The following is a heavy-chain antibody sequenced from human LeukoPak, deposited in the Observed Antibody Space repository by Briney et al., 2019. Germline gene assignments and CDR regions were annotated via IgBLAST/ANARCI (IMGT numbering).Heavy chain of an antibody. CDR3: ARTVAHGSADH. CDR1: GGPVTEYY. CDR2: TYHTGST. Sequence: SETLSLTCSVSGGPVTEYYWSWIRQPPGKGLEWIGYTYHTGSTNYSPSLKSRITISVDTSRNQFSLKLSSVTAADTAVYYCARTVAHGSADHWGQGTPVTVSS. D-gene: IGHD5-24*01. V-gene: IGHV4-59*02. J-gene: IGHJ4*02.